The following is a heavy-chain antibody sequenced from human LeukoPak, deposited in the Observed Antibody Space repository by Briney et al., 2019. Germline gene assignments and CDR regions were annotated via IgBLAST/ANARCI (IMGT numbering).Heavy chain of an antibody. J-gene: IGHJ4*02. V-gene: IGHV4-61*02. CDR3: AREWLLMSYFDY. CDR1: GGSINTGSYY. D-gene: IGHD3-22*01. CDR2: IYTSGST. Sequence: PSQTLSLTCTVTGGSINTGSYYGSWIRQPAGKGPEWIGRIYTSGSTNYNPSLKSRVTISVDTSKNQFSLKLSSVTAADTAVYYCAREWLLMSYFDYWGQGTLVTVSS.